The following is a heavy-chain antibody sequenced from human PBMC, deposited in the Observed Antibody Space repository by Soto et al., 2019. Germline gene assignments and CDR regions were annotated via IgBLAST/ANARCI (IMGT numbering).Heavy chain of an antibody. CDR3: ARDGGYCSSTSCPGDY. CDR1: GGTFSIYA. J-gene: IGHJ4*02. Sequence: SVKVSCEATGGTFSIYAIRWVRQAPVQGLEWMGGIIPIFGTANYAQKFQGRVTITADKSTSTAYMELSSLRSEDTAVYYCARDGGYCSSTSCPGDYWGQGTLVTVSS. D-gene: IGHD2-2*01. CDR2: IIPIFGTA. V-gene: IGHV1-69*06.